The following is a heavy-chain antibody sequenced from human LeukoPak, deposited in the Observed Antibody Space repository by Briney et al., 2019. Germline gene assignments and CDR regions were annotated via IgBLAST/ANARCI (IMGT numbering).Heavy chain of an antibody. J-gene: IGHJ4*02. V-gene: IGHV3-13*01. Sequence: GGSLRLSCAASGFTFSSYDMHWVRHATGKGLEWVSAIGTAGDTYYPGSVKGRFTISRENAKNSLYLQMNSLRAGDTAVYYCARDLGGGSGWYDYWGQGTLVTVSS. CDR1: GFTFSSYD. D-gene: IGHD6-19*01. CDR3: ARDLGGGSGWYDY. CDR2: IGTAGDT.